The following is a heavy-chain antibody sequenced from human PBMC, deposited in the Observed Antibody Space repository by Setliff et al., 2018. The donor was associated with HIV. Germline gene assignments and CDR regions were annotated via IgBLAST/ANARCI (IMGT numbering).Heavy chain of an antibody. CDR1: GYTFTGHY. Sequence: ASVKVSCKASGYTFTGHYLHWVRQAPGQGLEWLGWVNPNSGDAIYAQNFQGRVTMTRDTSINAAYMELRGLRSDDTAVYYCARAFQHFEYAFDIWGQGTMVTVSS. D-gene: IGHD3-9*01. J-gene: IGHJ3*02. V-gene: IGHV1-2*02. CDR3: ARAFQHFEYAFDI. CDR2: VNPNSGDA.